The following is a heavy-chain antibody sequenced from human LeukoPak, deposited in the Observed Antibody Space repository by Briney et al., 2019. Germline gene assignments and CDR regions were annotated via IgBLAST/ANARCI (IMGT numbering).Heavy chain of an antibody. J-gene: IGHJ4*02. V-gene: IGHV3-64*01. CDR3: ARRAGSSGYDI. Sequence: GGSLRLSSAASGFTFSDSLMHWVRQAPGKGLEYVSSITSNGVGTGYANSVKGRFTISRDNSKNTLYLHMGSLTAEDMAVYYCARRAGSSGYDIWGRGTLVTVSS. CDR2: ITSNGVGT. CDR1: GFTFSDSL. D-gene: IGHD5-12*01.